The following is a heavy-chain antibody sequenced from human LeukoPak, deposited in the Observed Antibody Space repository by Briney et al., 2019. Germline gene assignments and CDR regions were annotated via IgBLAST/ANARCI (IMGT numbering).Heavy chain of an antibody. CDR3: ATSGYCSGGSCPDAFDI. CDR1: GFTPTDYY. D-gene: IGHD2-15*01. V-gene: IGHV3-11*03. Sequence: GGSLRLSCAPSGFTPTDYYISWIRQAPGKGLEWVSYIRSSSSYTNYEDSVKGRFTISRDNAKNSLYLQMNSLRAEDTAVYYCATSGYCSGGSCPDAFDIWGQGTMVTVSS. J-gene: IGHJ3*02. CDR2: IRSSSSYT.